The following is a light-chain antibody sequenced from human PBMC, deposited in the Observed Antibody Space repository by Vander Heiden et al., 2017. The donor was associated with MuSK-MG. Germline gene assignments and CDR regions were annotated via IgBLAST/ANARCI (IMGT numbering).Light chain of an antibody. Sequence: DFQMTQSPSSLSASVGDRVTITCRASQPINNFLNWYQQKPGRAPKLLIYSTSNLHSGVPSRFSGSGSGTDYTLTISRLQPEDFATYYCQQTVSTLRAFGQGTKVEVK. J-gene: IGKJ1*01. CDR1: QPINNF. CDR2: STS. CDR3: QQTVSTLRA. V-gene: IGKV1-39*01.